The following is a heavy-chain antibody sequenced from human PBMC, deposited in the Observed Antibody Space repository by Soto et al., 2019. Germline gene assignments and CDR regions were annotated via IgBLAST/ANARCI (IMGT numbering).Heavy chain of an antibody. CDR1: SGSFSGYY. V-gene: IGHV4-34*01. CDR3: ARGYESSRRYLPLRDY. J-gene: IGHJ4*02. CDR2: ISHSGST. D-gene: IGHD3-22*01. Sequence: QVQLQQWGAGLLKPSETLSLRCVVNSGSFSGYYWTWIRQTPGRGLEWIGEISHSGSTNYNPSLMSRVPMSADTFKKQFSLRLSSVTAADTALCFWARGYESSRRYLPLRDYWGQGTLVPVSS.